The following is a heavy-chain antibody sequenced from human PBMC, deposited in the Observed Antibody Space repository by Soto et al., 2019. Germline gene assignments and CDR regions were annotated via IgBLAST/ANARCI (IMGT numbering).Heavy chain of an antibody. CDR1: GFTFSSYS. CDR2: ISSSSSYI. Sequence: EVQLVESGGGLVKPGGSLRLSCAASGFTFSSYSMNWVGQAPGKGLEWVSSISSSSSYIYYADSVKGRFTISRDNAKNSLYLQMNSLRAEDTAVYYCARGGAAIYGSGRLNSYYYYGMDVWGQGTTVTVSS. V-gene: IGHV3-21*01. CDR3: ARGGAAIYGSGRLNSYYYYGMDV. J-gene: IGHJ6*02. D-gene: IGHD3-10*01.